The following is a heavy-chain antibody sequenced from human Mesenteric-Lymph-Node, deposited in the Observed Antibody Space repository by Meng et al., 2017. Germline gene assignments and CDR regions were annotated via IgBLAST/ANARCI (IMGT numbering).Heavy chain of an antibody. V-gene: IGHV3-33*01. CDR3: ARDLRNFDY. CDR1: GFTFSSNG. CDR2: IWNDGSNK. J-gene: IGHJ4*02. Sequence: QVQLVESGGGVVQPGRSLRLSCAASGFTFSSNGMHWVRQAPGKGLEWVEVIWNDGSNKYYADSVKGRFTISRDNSKNTLYLQMNSLRAEDTAVYYCARDLRNFDYWGQGTLVTVSS.